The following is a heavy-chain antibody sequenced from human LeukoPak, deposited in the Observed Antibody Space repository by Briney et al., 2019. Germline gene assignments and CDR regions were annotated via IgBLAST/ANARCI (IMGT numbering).Heavy chain of an antibody. CDR1: AFTFDDYA. D-gene: IGHD6-19*01. V-gene: IGHV3-9*01. CDR3: AAGSSGWYNY. J-gene: IGHJ4*02. Sequence: PGGSLRLSCAASAFTFDDYAMHWVRQAPGKGLEWVSGINWNSGSIGYADSVKGRFTISRDNAKNSLYLQMNSLRAEDTALYYCAAGSSGWYNYWGQGTLVTVSS. CDR2: INWNSGSI.